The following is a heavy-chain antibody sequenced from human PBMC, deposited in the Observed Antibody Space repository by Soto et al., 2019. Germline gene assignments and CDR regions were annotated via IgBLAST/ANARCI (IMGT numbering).Heavy chain of an antibody. D-gene: IGHD6-25*01. V-gene: IGHV4-39*01. CDR2: MYYSGST. J-gene: IGHJ5*02. CDR1: GGSISSSDFY. Sequence: QLQLQESGPGLVKPSETLSLTCTVSGGSISSSDFYWGWLRQTPGKGLEFIGSMYYSGSTYYNPSLKSRLTISVDKCRNQFTLKLISVTAADTAVYYCAVVDSTGNWFDPWGEGALVTVSS. CDR3: AVVDSTGNWFDP.